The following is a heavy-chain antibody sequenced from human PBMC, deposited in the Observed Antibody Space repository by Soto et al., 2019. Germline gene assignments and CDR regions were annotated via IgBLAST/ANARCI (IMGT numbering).Heavy chain of an antibody. Sequence: GGSLRLSCAASGFTFSSYAMHWVRQAPGKGLEWVAVIWYDGSNKYYADSVKGRFTISRDNSKNTLYLQMNSLRAEDTAVYYCARDLRLLFWSGFHYYGMDVWGQGTTVTVSS. CDR2: IWYDGSNK. J-gene: IGHJ6*02. CDR1: GFTFSSYA. CDR3: ARDLRLLFWSGFHYYGMDV. V-gene: IGHV3-33*08. D-gene: IGHD3-3*01.